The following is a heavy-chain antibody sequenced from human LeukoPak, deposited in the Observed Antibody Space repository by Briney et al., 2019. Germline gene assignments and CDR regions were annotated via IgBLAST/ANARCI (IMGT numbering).Heavy chain of an antibody. CDR1: GFTFSSFG. D-gene: IGHD3-22*01. CDR2: ILYDGSQK. CDR3: AKDHYEVIVAGAFDY. Sequence: PGRSLRLSCAASGFTFSSFGMHWVRQAPGKGLEWMAVILYDGSQKHYADPVKGRFIISRDNSKNTLYLQVNSLRAEDTAVYYCAKDHYEVIVAGAFDYWGQGTLVTVSS. J-gene: IGHJ4*02. V-gene: IGHV3-30*18.